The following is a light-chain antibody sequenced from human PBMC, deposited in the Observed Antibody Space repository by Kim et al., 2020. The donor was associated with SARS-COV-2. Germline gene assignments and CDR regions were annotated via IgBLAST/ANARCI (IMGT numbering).Light chain of an antibody. CDR3: HQYFSSPPS. V-gene: IGKV4-1*01. J-gene: IGKJ2*03. Sequence: TVTINCESSETIIYNSNNNNYLAWYRQNPGQPPKVLIYWASTRESGVPDRFSGSGSGTDFTLTISSLQAEDVAVYYCHQYFSSPPSFGQGTKLEI. CDR1: ETIIYNSNNNNY. CDR2: WAS.